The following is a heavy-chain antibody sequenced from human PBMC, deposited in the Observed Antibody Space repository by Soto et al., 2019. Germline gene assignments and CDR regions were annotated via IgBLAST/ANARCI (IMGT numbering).Heavy chain of an antibody. Sequence: EVQLVESGGGLVQPGGSLRLSCAASGFTFSSYWMSWVRQAPGKGLEWVANIKQDGSEKYYVDSVKGRFTISRDNAKNSLYLEVNSLRAEDTAVYYCAKGGGDYQYYFDYWGQRTLFIVAS. J-gene: IGHJ4*02. CDR2: IKQDGSEK. CDR3: AKGGGDYQYYFDY. D-gene: IGHD2-21*01. V-gene: IGHV3-7*03. CDR1: GFTFSSYW.